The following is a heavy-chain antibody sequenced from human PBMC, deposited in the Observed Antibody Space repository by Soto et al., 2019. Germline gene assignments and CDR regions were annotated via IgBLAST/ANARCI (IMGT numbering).Heavy chain of an antibody. J-gene: IGHJ4*02. D-gene: IGHD1-1*01. V-gene: IGHV1-69*01. CDR1: GGTCSSYA. CDR2: IIPIFGTA. Sequence: QVQRVQSGAEVTKPGSSVKVSCKASGGTCSSYAISWVRQAPGPGLEWMGGIIPIFGTANYAQKFQGRVTSTADESTSTAYMDLGCRNSYDTAVYPCVGLTPDELGNWNFDHWGKGTRVAVSA. CDR3: VGLTPDELGNWNFDH.